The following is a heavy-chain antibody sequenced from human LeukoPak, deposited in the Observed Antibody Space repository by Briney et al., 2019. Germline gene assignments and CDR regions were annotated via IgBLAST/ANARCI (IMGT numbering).Heavy chain of an antibody. J-gene: IGHJ6*03. CDR1: GFTFSGSA. CDR3: TRSVVVPAATYYYYYYVDV. V-gene: IGHV3-73*01. CDR2: IRSKANSYAT. Sequence: PGGSLKLSCAASGFTFSGSAMHWVRQASGKGLEWVGRIRSKANSYATAYAASVKGRFTISRDDSKNTAYLQMNSLKTEDTAVYYCTRSVVVPAATYYYYYYVDVWGKGTTVTVSS. D-gene: IGHD2-2*01.